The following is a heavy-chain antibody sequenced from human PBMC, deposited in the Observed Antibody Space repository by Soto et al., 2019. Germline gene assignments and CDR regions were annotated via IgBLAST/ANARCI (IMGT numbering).Heavy chain of an antibody. CDR2: IYPGDSDT. D-gene: IGHD3-22*01. CDR3: ARQTYYYDSSGHTDY. Sequence: PGESLKISCKGSGYSFTSYWIGWVRQMPGKGLEWMGIIYPGDSDTRYSPSFQGQVTISADKSISTAYLQWSSLKASDTAMYYCARQTYYYDSSGHTDYWGQGTLVTVSS. V-gene: IGHV5-51*01. CDR1: GYSFTSYW. J-gene: IGHJ4*02.